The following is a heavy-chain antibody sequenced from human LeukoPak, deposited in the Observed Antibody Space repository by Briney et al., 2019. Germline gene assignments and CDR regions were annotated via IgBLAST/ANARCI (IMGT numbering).Heavy chain of an antibody. Sequence: SETLSLTCAVSGGSISSGGYSWSWIRQPPGKGLEWIGYIYHSGSTYYNPSLKSRVTISVDTSKNQFSLKLSSVTAADTAVYYCARETIVVVPAASPYYYYYYGMDVWGQGTTVTVSS. CDR3: ARETIVVVPAASPYYYYYYGMDV. CDR1: GGSISSGGYS. J-gene: IGHJ6*02. V-gene: IGHV4-30-2*01. CDR2: IYHSGST. D-gene: IGHD2-2*01.